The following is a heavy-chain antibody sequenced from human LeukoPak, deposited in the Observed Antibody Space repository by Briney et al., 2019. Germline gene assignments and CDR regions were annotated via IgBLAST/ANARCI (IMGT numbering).Heavy chain of an antibody. Sequence: PGRSLRLSCAASGFTFSSYGMHWVRQAPGKGLEWVAVISYDGSNKYYADSVKGRFTISRDNSKNTLYLQMNSLRAEDTAVYYCAKDQGMSSRAFDPWGQGTLVTVSS. CDR3: AKDQGMSSRAFDP. V-gene: IGHV3-30*18. D-gene: IGHD6-13*01. J-gene: IGHJ5*02. CDR1: GFTFSSYG. CDR2: ISYDGSNK.